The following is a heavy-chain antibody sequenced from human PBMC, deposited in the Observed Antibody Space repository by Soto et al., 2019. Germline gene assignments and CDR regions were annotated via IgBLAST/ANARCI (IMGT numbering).Heavy chain of an antibody. D-gene: IGHD6-6*01. Sequence: GKAACKASGLTFTSSAIQWVRQARGQRLEWIGWIVVGSGNTNYAQKFQERVTITRDMSTSTAYMELSSLRSEDTAVYYCARDRPTSSIRARDYYYAMGVWGQGTTVTVSS. CDR2: IVVGSGNT. CDR1: GLTFTSSA. J-gene: IGHJ6*02. V-gene: IGHV1-58*02. CDR3: ARDRPTSSIRARDYYYAMGV.